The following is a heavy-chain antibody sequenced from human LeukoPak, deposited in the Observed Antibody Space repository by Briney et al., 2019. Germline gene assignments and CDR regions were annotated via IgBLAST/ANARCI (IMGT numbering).Heavy chain of an antibody. D-gene: IGHD3-10*01. CDR2: NTPTFGKA. J-gene: IGHJ5*02. CDR3: ARDGLYWFDP. CDR1: GGTFSSYA. Sequence: SVKVSCKASGGTFSSYAISWVRQAPGQGLDWMGGNTPTFGKANYAKKFKGGVTLTAEESTSTAYMELRSLRSEDTAVYYCARDGLYWFDPWGQGTLVTVSS. V-gene: IGHV1-69*13.